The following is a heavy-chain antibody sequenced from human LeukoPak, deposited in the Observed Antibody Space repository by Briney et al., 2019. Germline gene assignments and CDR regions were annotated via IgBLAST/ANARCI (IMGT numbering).Heavy chain of an antibody. CDR2: IYPGDSDT. D-gene: IGHD2-2*01. CDR3: ARSGAVVPAASQGGFQH. CDR1: GYSFTSYW. J-gene: IGHJ1*01. Sequence: GESLKISCKGSGYSFTSYWIGWVRQMPGKGLEWMGIIYPGDSDTRHSPSFQGQVTISADESISTAYLQWSSLKASDTAMYYCARSGAVVPAASQGGFQHWGQGTLVTVSS. V-gene: IGHV5-51*01.